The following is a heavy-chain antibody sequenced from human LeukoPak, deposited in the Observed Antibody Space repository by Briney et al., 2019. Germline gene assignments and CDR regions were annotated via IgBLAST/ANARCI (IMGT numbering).Heavy chain of an antibody. CDR1: GGSISSYY. Sequence: SETLSLTCTVSGGSISSYYWSWTRQPPGKGLEWIGYIYYSGSTNYNPSLKSRVTISVDTSKNQFSLKLSSVTAADTAVYYCARPFSGSHGDYWGQGTLVTVSS. J-gene: IGHJ4*02. CDR2: IYYSGST. D-gene: IGHD6-13*01. V-gene: IGHV4-59*12. CDR3: ARPFSGSHGDY.